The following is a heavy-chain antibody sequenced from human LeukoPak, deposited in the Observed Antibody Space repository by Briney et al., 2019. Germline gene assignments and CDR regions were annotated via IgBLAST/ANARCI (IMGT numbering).Heavy chain of an antibody. V-gene: IGHV1-2*02. D-gene: IGHD6-13*01. CDR1: GYTFTGYY. CDR2: IDPNSGGT. J-gene: IGHJ4*02. Sequence: ASVTVSCTASGYTFTGYYMHWVRQAPGQGLEWMGWIDPNSGGTNYAQKFQGRVTMTRDTSVSTAYMELSRLRSDDTAVYYCARSKIAAAGPGDYWGQGTLVTVSS. CDR3: ARSKIAAAGPGDY.